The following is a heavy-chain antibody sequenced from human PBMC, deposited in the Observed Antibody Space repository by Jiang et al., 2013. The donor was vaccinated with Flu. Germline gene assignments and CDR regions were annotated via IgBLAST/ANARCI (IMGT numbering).Heavy chain of an antibody. D-gene: IGHD3-22*01. Sequence: TFSGFSLSTSGVGVGWIRQPPGKALEWLALIYWDDDKRYSPSLKSRLTITKDTSKNQVVLTMTNMDPVDTATYYCAHKQGGVVVFDYWGQGTLVTVSS. CDR2: IYWDDDK. CDR3: AHKQGGVVVFDY. CDR1: GFSLSTSGVG. V-gene: IGHV2-5*02. J-gene: IGHJ4*02.